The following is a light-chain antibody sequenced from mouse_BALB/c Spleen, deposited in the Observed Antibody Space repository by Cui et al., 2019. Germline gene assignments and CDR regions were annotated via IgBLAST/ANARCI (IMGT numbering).Light chain of an antibody. CDR2: LTS. CDR3: QQWSSNPLT. J-gene: IGKJ5*01. CDR1: TSASY. Sequence: QIVLPPSPALMSASPGEKVTMTCSASTSASYMYWYQQKPRSSPKPWIYLTSNLASGVPARFSGSGSGTSYSLTIRSMEAEDAATYYCQQWSSNPLTFGAGTKLELK. V-gene: IGKV4-68*01.